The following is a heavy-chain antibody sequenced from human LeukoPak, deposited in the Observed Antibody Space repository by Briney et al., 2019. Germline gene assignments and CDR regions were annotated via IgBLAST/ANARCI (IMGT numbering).Heavy chain of an antibody. CDR3: ASGSSKIYFDY. Sequence: PSETLSLTCAVYGGSFSGYYWSWIRQPPGKGLEWIGYIYYSGSTNYNLSLKSRVTISVDTSKNQFSLKLSSVTAADTAVYYCASGSSKIYFDYWGQGTLVTVSS. D-gene: IGHD1-26*01. J-gene: IGHJ4*02. CDR1: GGSFSGYY. CDR2: IYYSGST. V-gene: IGHV4-59*01.